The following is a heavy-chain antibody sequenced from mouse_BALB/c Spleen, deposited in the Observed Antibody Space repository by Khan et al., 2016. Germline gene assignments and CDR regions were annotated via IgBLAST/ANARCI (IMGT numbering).Heavy chain of an antibody. CDR3: AREVYYGTFAS. V-gene: IGHV1-4*01. CDR1: GYTFTSYT. D-gene: IGHD1-1*01. Sequence: QVQLQQSGAELARPGASVKMSCKGSGYTFTSYTMHWVKQRPGQGLEWIGYINPTSGYTNYNQKFKDQATLPAGKSSSTAYRQLISLTSEDSVVYYCAREVYYGTFASWGQATLVTVSA. J-gene: IGHJ3*01. CDR2: INPTSGYT.